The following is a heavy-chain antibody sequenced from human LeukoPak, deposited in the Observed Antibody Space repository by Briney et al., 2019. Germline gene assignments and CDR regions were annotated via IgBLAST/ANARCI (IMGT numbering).Heavy chain of an antibody. J-gene: IGHJ4*02. CDR3: ARHPTYYRSNIAAAGEAY. CDR1: GGSISSSSYY. D-gene: IGHD6-13*01. V-gene: IGHV4-39*01. CDR2: IYYSGST. Sequence: PSETLSLTCTVSGGSISSSSYYWGWIRQPPGKGLEWIGSIYYSGSTYYNPSLKSRVTISVDTSKNQFSLKLSSVTAADTAVYYCARHPTYYRSNIAAAGEAYWGQGTLVTVSS.